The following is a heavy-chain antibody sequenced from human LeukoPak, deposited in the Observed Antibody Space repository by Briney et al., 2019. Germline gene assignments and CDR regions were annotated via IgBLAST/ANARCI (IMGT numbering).Heavy chain of an antibody. CDR3: ARDYHPYYYDSSGYYFY. CDR2: ISAYNGNT. Sequence: ASVKVSCKASGYTFTSYGISWVRQAPGQGLEWMGWISAYNGNTNYAQKLQGRVTMTTDTSTSTAYMELRSLRSDDTAVYYCARDYHPYYYDSSGYYFYWGQGTLVTVSS. CDR1: GYTFTSYG. D-gene: IGHD3-22*01. J-gene: IGHJ4*02. V-gene: IGHV1-18*01.